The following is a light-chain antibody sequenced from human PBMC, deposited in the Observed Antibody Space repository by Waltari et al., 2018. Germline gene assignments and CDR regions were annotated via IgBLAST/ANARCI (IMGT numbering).Light chain of an antibody. Sequence: VLTQSPGTLSLSLGERATLSCRASQSLTKRYLAWYQQKPGQAPRLLISGASSRAAGSPDRFSGSGSGTDFTLTISRLEPEDFAVYYCQQYGSSVLYTFGQGTKLEIK. CDR2: GAS. CDR3: QQYGSSVLYT. V-gene: IGKV3-20*01. CDR1: QSLTKRY. J-gene: IGKJ2*01.